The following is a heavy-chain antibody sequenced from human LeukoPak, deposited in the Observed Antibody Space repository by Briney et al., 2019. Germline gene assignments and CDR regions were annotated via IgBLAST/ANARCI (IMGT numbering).Heavy chain of an antibody. Sequence: PGGSLRLSCAASGFTFNSYGMHWVRQAPGKGLEWVAVISYDGSNEYFADSVKGRFTISRDNSKNTLFPQMNSLRAEDTAMYYCAKNRNTYAYIPIRYYFDYWGQGTLVTVSS. CDR1: GFTFNSYG. CDR3: AKNRNTYAYIPIRYYFDY. D-gene: IGHD3-16*01. CDR2: ISYDGSNE. V-gene: IGHV3-30*18. J-gene: IGHJ4*02.